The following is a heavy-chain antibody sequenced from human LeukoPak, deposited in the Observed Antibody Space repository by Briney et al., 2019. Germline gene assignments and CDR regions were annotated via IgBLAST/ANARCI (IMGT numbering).Heavy chain of an antibody. CDR1: GATFSSYA. Sequence: ASVKVSCRASGATFSSYAISWVRQAPGQRLEWMGGIIPIFGTANYAQKFQGRVTITTDESTSTAYMELSSLRSEDTGVYYCAREGDYSTPGGWFDPWGQGALV. CDR3: AREGDYSTPGGWFDP. D-gene: IGHD4-11*01. V-gene: IGHV1-69*05. J-gene: IGHJ5*02. CDR2: IIPIFGTA.